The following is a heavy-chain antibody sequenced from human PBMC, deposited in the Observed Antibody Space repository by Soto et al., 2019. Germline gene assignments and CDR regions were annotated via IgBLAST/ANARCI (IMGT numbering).Heavy chain of an antibody. CDR2: ISSSTNTI. V-gene: IGHV3-48*01. Sequence: EVQLVESGGGLVQPGGSLRLSCAASGFTFSSYSMNWVRQAPGKGLEWVSYISSSTNTIYYADSVKGRFTISRDNGNNSLYLQMNYLRAEDTAVYYCARDNYGDYLLGYWGQGTLVTVSS. CDR1: GFTFSSYS. CDR3: ARDNYGDYLLGY. D-gene: IGHD4-17*01. J-gene: IGHJ4*02.